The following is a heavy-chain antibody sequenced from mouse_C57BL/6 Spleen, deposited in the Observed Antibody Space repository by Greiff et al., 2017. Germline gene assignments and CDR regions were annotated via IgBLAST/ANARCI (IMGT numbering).Heavy chain of an antibody. J-gene: IGHJ2*01. D-gene: IGHD2-5*01. V-gene: IGHV1-19*01. Sequence: EVQLQQSGPVLVKPGASVKMSCKASGYTFTDYYMNWVKQSHGKSLEWIGVINPYNGGTSYNQKFKGKATLTVDKSSSTAYMELNSLTSEDSAVYYCASSNYYFDYWGQGTTLTVSS. CDR2: INPYNGGT. CDR1: GYTFTDYY. CDR3: ASSNYYFDY.